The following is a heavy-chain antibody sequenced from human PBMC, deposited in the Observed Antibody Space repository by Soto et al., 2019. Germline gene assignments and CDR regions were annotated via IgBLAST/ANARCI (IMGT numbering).Heavy chain of an antibody. CDR3: ARSRDGYSLYFYYGMDV. Sequence: GGSLRLSCAASGFTFANYGMHWVRQAPGKGLEWMALILHDGSAEYYADSVKGRFTISRDNSKSTLYLQMNSLSAEDTGVYYCARSRDGYSLYFYYGMDVWGQGTTVTVSS. V-gene: IGHV3-30*03. D-gene: IGHD4-4*01. J-gene: IGHJ6*02. CDR2: ILHDGSAE. CDR1: GFTFANYG.